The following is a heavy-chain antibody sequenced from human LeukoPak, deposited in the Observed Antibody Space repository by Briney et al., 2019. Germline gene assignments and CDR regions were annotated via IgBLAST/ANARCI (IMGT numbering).Heavy chain of an antibody. CDR1: GFTFSGYW. V-gene: IGHV3-74*01. CDR3: ARGLRYFDWLNWFDP. Sequence: GGSLRLSCAASGFTFSGYWMHWVRQAPGKGLVWVSRINSDGSSTSYADSVKGRFTISRENAKNTLYLQMNSLRAEDTAVYYCARGLRYFDWLNWFDPCGQGTLVTVSS. D-gene: IGHD3-9*01. CDR2: INSDGSST. J-gene: IGHJ5*02.